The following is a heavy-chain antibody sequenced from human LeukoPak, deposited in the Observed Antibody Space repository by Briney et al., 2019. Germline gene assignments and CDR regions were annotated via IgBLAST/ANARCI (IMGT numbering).Heavy chain of an antibody. Sequence: ASVKVSCKASGYTFTSYAMNWVRQAPGQGLEWMGWINTNTGNPTYAQGFTGRVVFSLDTSVSTAYLQISSLKAEDTAVYYCARVSSSWYVGWFDPWGQGTLVTVSS. D-gene: IGHD6-13*01. J-gene: IGHJ5*02. CDR1: GYTFTSYA. CDR3: ARVSSSWYVGWFDP. V-gene: IGHV7-4-1*02. CDR2: INTNTGNP.